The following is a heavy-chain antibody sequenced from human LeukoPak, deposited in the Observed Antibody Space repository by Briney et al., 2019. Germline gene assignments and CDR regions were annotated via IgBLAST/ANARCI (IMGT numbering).Heavy chain of an antibody. CDR3: ARQPGGGFDY. CDR1: GGSISSSSYY. D-gene: IGHD3-16*01. CDR2: IYYSGST. J-gene: IGHJ4*02. V-gene: IGHV4-39*01. Sequence: SETLSLTCTVSGGSISSSSYYWGWIRQPPGKGLEWIGSIYYSGSTYYNPSLKSRVTISVDTPKNQFSLKLSSVTAADTAVYYCARQPGGGFDYWGQGTLVTVSS.